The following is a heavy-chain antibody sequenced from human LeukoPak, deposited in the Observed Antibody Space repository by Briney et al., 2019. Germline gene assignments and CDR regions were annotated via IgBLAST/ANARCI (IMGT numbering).Heavy chain of an antibody. CDR3: ARKQQPGDASDS. CDR1: GYSFTIYW. Sequence: GESLQISCQGSGYSFTIYWIGWVRQMRGKGLEWMGIIYPGDSDTRYSPSFQGQVTISADKSISTAYLQWSSLKASDTAMYYCARKQQPGDASDSWGQGTMVTVSS. CDR2: IYPGDSDT. J-gene: IGHJ3*02. V-gene: IGHV5-51*01. D-gene: IGHD6-13*01.